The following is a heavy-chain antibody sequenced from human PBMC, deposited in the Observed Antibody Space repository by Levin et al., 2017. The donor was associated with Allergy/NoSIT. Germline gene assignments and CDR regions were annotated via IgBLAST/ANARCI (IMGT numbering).Heavy chain of an antibody. V-gene: IGHV3-33*01. J-gene: IGHJ4*02. CDR3: ARGDGVPATAIPGASPYDY. CDR2: IWYDGSNK. D-gene: IGHD2-2*02. Sequence: PGGSLRLSCAASGFTFSSYGMHWVRQAPGKGLEWVAVIWYDGSNKYYADSVKGRFTISRDNSKNTLYLQMNSLRAEDTAVYYCARGDGVPATAIPGASPYDYWGQGTLVTVSS. CDR1: GFTFSSYG.